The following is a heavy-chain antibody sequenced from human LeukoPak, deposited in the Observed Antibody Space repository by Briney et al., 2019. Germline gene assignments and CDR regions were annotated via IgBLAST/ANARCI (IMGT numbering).Heavy chain of an antibody. J-gene: IGHJ3*02. CDR2: ISAYNGNT. Sequence: ASVKVSCKASGYTFTSYGISWVRQAPRQGLEWMGWISAYNGNTNYAQKLQGRVTMTTDTSTSTAYMELRSLRSDDTAVYYCARRSASGDAFDTWGQGTMVTVSS. V-gene: IGHV1-18*01. CDR3: ARRSASGDAFDT. CDR1: GYTFTSYG.